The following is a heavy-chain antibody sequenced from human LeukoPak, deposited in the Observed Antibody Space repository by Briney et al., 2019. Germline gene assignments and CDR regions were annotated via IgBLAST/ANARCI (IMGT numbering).Heavy chain of an antibody. CDR2: ISYDGSNK. J-gene: IGHJ5*02. CDR3: AKFGADDILTGYRS. V-gene: IGHV3-30*18. D-gene: IGHD3-9*01. CDR1: GFTFSSYG. Sequence: PGGSLRHSCAASGFTFSSYGMHWVRQAPGKGLEWVAVISYDGSNKYYADSVKGRFTISRDNSKNTLYLQMNSLRAEDTAVYYCAKFGADDILTGYRSWGQGTLVTVSS.